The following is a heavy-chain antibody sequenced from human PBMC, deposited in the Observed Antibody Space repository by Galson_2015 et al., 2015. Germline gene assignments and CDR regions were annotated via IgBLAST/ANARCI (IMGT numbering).Heavy chain of an antibody. CDR1: GFTVSSNY. J-gene: IGHJ6*03. CDR3: AREQSPCYYMDV. V-gene: IGHV3-53*01. Sequence: SLRLSCAASGFTVSSNYMSWVRQAPGKGLEWVSVIYSGGSTYYADSVKGRFTISRDNSKNTLYLQMNSLRAEDTAVYYCAREQSPCYYMDVWGRGTTVTVSS. CDR2: IYSGGST.